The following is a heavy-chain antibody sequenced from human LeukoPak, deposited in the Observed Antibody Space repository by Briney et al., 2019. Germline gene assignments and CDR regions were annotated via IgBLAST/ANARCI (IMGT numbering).Heavy chain of an antibody. Sequence: HPGGSLRLSCVGSGFTFRSHAMSWVRQAPGKGLEWVSTISNSGDATYYADSVKGRFTISRDNSKNTLYLQMNSLRAEDTAVYYCAKAPPYKKYFDYWGQGTLVTVSS. CDR3: AKAPPYKKYFDY. J-gene: IGHJ4*02. CDR2: ISNSGDAT. V-gene: IGHV3-23*01. D-gene: IGHD1-1*01. CDR1: GFTFRSHA.